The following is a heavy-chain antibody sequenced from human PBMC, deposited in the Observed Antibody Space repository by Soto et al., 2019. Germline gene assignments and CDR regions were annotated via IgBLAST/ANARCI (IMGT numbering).Heavy chain of an antibody. CDR1: GFTFSSYG. V-gene: IGHV3-30*18. CDR3: AKGSGPGIAYDY. CDR2: ISYDGSNK. Sequence: GGSLRLSCAASGFTFSSYGMHWVRQAPGKGLEWVAVISYDGSNKYYADSVKGRFTISRDNSKNTLYLQTNSLRAEDTAVYYCAKGSGPGIAYDYWGQGTLVTVSS. J-gene: IGHJ4*02. D-gene: IGHD6-13*01.